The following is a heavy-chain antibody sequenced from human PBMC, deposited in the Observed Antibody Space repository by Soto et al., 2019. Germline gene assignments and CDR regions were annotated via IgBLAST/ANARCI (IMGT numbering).Heavy chain of an antibody. V-gene: IGHV3-30*18. CDR1: GFTFSSYG. CDR2: MSYDGSNK. D-gene: IGHD3-16*01. CDR3: AKDIYVGGYGDAFDI. Sequence: QVQLVESGGGVVQPGRSLRLSCAASGFTFSSYGMPWVRQAPGKGLEWVAVMSYDGSNKYYADSVKGRFTISRDNSKNTLYLQMNSLRAEDTAVYYCAKDIYVGGYGDAFDIWGQGTMVTVSS. J-gene: IGHJ3*02.